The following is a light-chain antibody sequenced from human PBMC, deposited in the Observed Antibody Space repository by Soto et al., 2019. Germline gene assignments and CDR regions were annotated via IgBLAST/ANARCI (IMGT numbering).Light chain of an antibody. CDR3: ETWDSSLSAGV. CDR2: DND. J-gene: IGLJ3*02. Sequence: QSVLTQPPSVSAAPGQKVTVSCSGSRSNIGNNYVSWYQHLPGTAPKLLIYDNDKRPSGIPDRFSASKPGTSATLDITGLQTGDEADYYCETWDSSLSAGVFGGGTQLTVL. V-gene: IGLV1-51*01. CDR1: RSNIGNNY.